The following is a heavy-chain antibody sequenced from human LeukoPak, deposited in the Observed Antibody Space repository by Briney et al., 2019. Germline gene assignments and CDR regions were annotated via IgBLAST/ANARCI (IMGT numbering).Heavy chain of an antibody. CDR2: IYSGGST. V-gene: IGHV3-53*01. Sequence: GGSLRLSCAASGFTVSNNYISWVRQAPGKGLEWVSDIYSGGSTKYADSVKARFTISRDNSKNTVYLQMNSLRADDTAVYYCARATLDNWGQGTLVTVSS. CDR3: ARATLDN. CDR1: GFTVSNNY. J-gene: IGHJ4*02.